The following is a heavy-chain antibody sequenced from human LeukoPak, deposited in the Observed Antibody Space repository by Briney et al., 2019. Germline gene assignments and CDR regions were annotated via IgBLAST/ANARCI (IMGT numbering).Heavy chain of an antibody. J-gene: IGHJ6*02. D-gene: IGHD6-13*01. CDR3: ARIDSSSWYGVYYYGMDV. CDR2: IKQDGSEK. Sequence: PGGSLRLSCAASGFTFSSYWMSWVRQAPGKGLEWVANIKQDGSEKYYVDSVKGRFTISRDNAKNSLYLQMNSLRAEDTAVYYCARIDSSSWYGVYYYGMDVWGQGTTVTVSS. V-gene: IGHV3-7*01. CDR1: GFTFSSYW.